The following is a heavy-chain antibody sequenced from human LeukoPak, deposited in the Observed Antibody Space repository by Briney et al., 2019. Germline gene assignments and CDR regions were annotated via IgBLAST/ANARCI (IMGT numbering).Heavy chain of an antibody. CDR1: GYTFTYNY. D-gene: IGHD5-12*01. Sequence: ASVKVSCKASGYTFTYNYIHWVRHAPPQGLECMGWINPNTSGTNYAQKFQGRVTMTRDTSIATAYMELSRLRSDDTAVYYCARDSSWRPFDYWGQGTLVTVPS. J-gene: IGHJ4*02. CDR3: ARDSSWRPFDY. V-gene: IGHV1-2*02. CDR2: INPNTSGT.